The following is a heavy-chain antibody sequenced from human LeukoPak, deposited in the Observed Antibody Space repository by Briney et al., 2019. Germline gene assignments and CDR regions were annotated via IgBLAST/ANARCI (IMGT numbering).Heavy chain of an antibody. CDR1: GDSISSYY. D-gene: IGHD5-12*01. CDR3: ARVATISLEY. Sequence: PSETLSLTCTVSGDSISSYYWSWIRQPPGKGLEWIGYIYYSGSTTYNPSLKSRVTISVDTSKNQFSLKLSSVTAADTAVYYCARVATISLEYWGQGTLVTVSS. J-gene: IGHJ4*02. V-gene: IGHV4-59*08. CDR2: IYYSGST.